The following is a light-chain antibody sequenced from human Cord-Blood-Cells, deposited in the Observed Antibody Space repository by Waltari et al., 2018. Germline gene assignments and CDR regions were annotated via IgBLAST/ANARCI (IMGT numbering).Light chain of an antibody. V-gene: IGLV1-40*01. CDR3: QSYDSSLSGWV. CDR2: GHS. Sequence: QSVLTQPPSVSGAPGQRVTISCTGSSSNIGAGYDVHWYQQLPGTAPKLLICGHSNRPSGVPDRFAGSKSGTAASLAITGLQAEDGADYYCQSYDSSLSGWVFGGGTKLTVL. CDR1: SSNIGAGYD. J-gene: IGLJ3*02.